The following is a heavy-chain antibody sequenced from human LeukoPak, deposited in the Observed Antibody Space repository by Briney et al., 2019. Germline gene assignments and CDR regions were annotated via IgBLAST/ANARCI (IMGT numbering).Heavy chain of an antibody. CDR2: FDPEDGET. CDR1: GYTLTELS. J-gene: IGHJ5*02. V-gene: IGHV1-24*01. D-gene: IGHD6-6*01. CDR3: ARDYSVVGSSSYWFDP. Sequence: ASVKVSCKVSGYTLTELSMHWVRQAPGKGLEWMGGFDPEDGETIYAQKFQGRVTMTRDTSTSTVYMELSSLRSEDTAVYYCARDYSVVGSSSYWFDPWGQGTLVTVSS.